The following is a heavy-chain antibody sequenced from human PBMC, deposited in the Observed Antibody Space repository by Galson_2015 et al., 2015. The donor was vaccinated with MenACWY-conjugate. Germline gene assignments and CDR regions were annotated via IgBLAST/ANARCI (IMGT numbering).Heavy chain of an antibody. D-gene: IGHD6-13*01. CDR3: ARDPIGRHDSCSWFWID. J-gene: IGHJ4*02. CDR1: GYTFTNFG. Sequence: SVKVSCKAAGYTFTNFGITWVRQAPGQGLEWMGWISTYNGNANYAQKVRDRVMMTTDTSTNTVHLELKSLTSDDTAVYFCARDPIGRHDSCSWFWIDWGQGTPVTVSS. V-gene: IGHV1-18*01. CDR2: ISTYNGNA.